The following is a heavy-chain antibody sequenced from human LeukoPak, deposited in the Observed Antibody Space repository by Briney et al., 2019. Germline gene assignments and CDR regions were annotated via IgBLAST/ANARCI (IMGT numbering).Heavy chain of an antibody. CDR2: ISGSHAGRLGAT. CDR3: AKGGYFSFDM. Sequence: GGSLRLSCASGSTFIRHDMSWVRKTPGKGLEWVSGISGSHAGRLGATYYADSVQGRFTISRDDSKNALYLQMHSLRAEDTGMYFCAKGGYFSFDMWGQGTKVTVSS. V-gene: IGHV3-23*01. D-gene: IGHD2-2*03. CDR1: GSTFIRHD. J-gene: IGHJ3*02.